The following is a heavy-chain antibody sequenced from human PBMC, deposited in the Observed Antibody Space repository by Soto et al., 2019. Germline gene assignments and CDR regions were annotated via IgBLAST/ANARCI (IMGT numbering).Heavy chain of an antibody. CDR2: ISSSSSTI. CDR1: GFTFSSYS. Sequence: GGSLRLSCAASGFTFSSYSMNWVRQAPGKGLEWVSYISSSSSTIYYADSVKGRFTISRDNAKNSLYLQMNSLRAEDTAVYYCARQMNDFWSGYYKPGTDYYYYYMDVWGKGTTVTVSS. V-gene: IGHV3-48*01. J-gene: IGHJ6*03. CDR3: ARQMNDFWSGYYKPGTDYYYYYMDV. D-gene: IGHD3-3*01.